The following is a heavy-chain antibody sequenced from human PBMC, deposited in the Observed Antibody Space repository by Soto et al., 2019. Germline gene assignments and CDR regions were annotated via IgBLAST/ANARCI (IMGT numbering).Heavy chain of an antibody. J-gene: IGHJ6*03. V-gene: IGHV4-34*01. Sequence: SATLSLTCGVCGGSFRGYYWTWIRQPPGKGLEWIGEINHGATTNYNPSLKSRAMIAVDTSKNQFSLKLSSVTAADTAVYYCARGYWPYYYYYMDVWGTGTAVTVSS. CDR2: INHGATT. CDR3: ARGYWPYYYYYMDV. CDR1: GGSFRGYY. D-gene: IGHD2-8*02.